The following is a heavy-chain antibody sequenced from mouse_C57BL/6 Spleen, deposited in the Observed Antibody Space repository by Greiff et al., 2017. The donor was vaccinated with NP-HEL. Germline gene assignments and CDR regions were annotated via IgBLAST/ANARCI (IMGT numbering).Heavy chain of an antibody. J-gene: IGHJ2*01. V-gene: IGHV1-80*01. Sequence: QVQLKESGAELVKPGASVKISCKASGYAFRSYWMNWVKQRPGKGLEWIGQIYPGDGDTNYNGKFKGKATLTADKASSTAYMQLSSLTSEDSAVYFCARKGGSSSYYFDYWGQGTTLTVSS. D-gene: IGHD1-1*01. CDR3: ARKGGSSSYYFDY. CDR2: IYPGDGDT. CDR1: GYAFRSYW.